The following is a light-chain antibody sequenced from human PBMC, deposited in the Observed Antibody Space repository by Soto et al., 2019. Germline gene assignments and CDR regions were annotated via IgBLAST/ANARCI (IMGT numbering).Light chain of an antibody. J-gene: IGKJ5*01. CDR3: QQYGTSPIT. CDR1: QSVSSSY. Sequence: EIVFTQSPGTLSLSPGERATLSCSASQSVSSSYLAWYQQKPGQAPRLLIYGASNRATGIPERFSGSGSGTDFTLTISSLEPEDFAVYYCQQYGTSPITFGQGTRLEIK. V-gene: IGKV3-20*01. CDR2: GAS.